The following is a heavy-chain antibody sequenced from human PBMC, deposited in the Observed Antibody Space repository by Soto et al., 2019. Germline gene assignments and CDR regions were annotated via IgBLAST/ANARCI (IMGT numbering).Heavy chain of an antibody. Sequence: GASVKVSCKASRYTFTNFYIHWLRQAPGQGLEWMGIINPSGGSTTYAQDLQGRVTMTTDTSTSTAYMELRSLRSDDTAVYYCARFSGGSYNTYYFYYGMDVWGQGTTVTVSS. CDR2: INPSGGST. D-gene: IGHD2-15*01. CDR1: RYTFTNFY. J-gene: IGHJ6*02. V-gene: IGHV1-46*01. CDR3: ARFSGGSYNTYYFYYGMDV.